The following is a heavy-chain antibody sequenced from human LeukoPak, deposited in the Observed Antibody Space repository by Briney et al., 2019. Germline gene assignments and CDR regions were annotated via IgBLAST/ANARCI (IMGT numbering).Heavy chain of an antibody. V-gene: IGHV3-23*01. CDR2: IGGGGSDT. D-gene: IGHD3-9*01. CDR1: GFTFSSYG. J-gene: IGHJ3*02. CDR3: AKDIFHWAFDI. Sequence: GGSLRLSCAASGFTFSSYGMHWVRQAPGKGLEWVAAIGGGGSDTKYTDSVMGRFTLSRDLSKNTLYLQMNSLRAEDTAVYFCAKDIFHWAFDIWGQGTMVTVSS.